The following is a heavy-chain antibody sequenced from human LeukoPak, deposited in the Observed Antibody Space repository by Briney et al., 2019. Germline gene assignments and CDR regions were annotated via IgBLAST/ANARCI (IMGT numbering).Heavy chain of an antibody. V-gene: IGHV3-23*01. CDR2: ISGSGGVT. CDR3: ARGLSGGNFDY. Sequence: PGGSLRLSCAASGFTFSNYAMNWVRQGPGKGLEWVSLISGSGGVTFYADSMRGRFTISRDNTKNTLYLQMNSLRAEDTAIYYCARGLSGGNFDYWGQGTLVTVSS. CDR1: GFTFSNYA. J-gene: IGHJ4*02. D-gene: IGHD3-3*01.